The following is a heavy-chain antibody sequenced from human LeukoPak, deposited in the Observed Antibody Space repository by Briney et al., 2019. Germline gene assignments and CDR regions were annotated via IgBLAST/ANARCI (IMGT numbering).Heavy chain of an antibody. D-gene: IGHD2-21*02. J-gene: IGHJ4*02. CDR2: VSGSGGST. CDR1: GFTFSSYA. CDR3: AKAGHCGGDCEYYFDY. Sequence: PGGSPRLSCAASGFTFSSYAMSWVRQAPGKGLEWVSAVSGSGGSTYYADSVKGRFTISRDNSKNTLYLQMNSLRAEDTAVYYCAKAGHCGGDCEYYFDYWGQGTLVTVSS. V-gene: IGHV3-23*01.